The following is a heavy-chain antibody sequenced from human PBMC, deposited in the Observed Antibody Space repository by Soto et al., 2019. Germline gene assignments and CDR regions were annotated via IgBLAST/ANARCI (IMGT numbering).Heavy chain of an antibody. CDR1: GGTFSNYA. D-gene: IGHD2-2*01. CDR3: ARSQGSSTSLEIYYYYYYGMDV. J-gene: IGHJ6*02. Sequence: QVQLVQSGAEVKKPGSSVKVSCKASGGTFSNYAISWVRQAPGQGLEWMGGIIPISGTANYAQKFQGRVTITADESTSTVSMELSSLRSEDTAVYFCARSQGSSTSLEIYYYYYYGMDVWGQGTTVTVSS. CDR2: IIPISGTA. V-gene: IGHV1-69*01.